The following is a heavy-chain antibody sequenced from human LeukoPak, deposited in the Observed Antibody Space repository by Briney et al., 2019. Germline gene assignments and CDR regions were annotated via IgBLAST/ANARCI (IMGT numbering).Heavy chain of an antibody. Sequence: PGGSLRLSCGASGFTFSSYGMHWVRQAPGKGLEWVAVISYDGSNKYYADSVKGRFTISRGNSKNTLYLQMNSLRAEDTAVYYCARGSSGAFDYWGQGTLVTVSS. J-gene: IGHJ4*02. CDR1: GFTFSSYG. CDR3: ARGSSGAFDY. CDR2: ISYDGSNK. D-gene: IGHD6-19*01. V-gene: IGHV3-30*19.